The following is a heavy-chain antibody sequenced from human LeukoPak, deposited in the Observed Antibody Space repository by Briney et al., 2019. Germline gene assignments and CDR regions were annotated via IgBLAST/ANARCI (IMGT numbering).Heavy chain of an antibody. Sequence: SETLSLTCTVSGGSISGYYWSWIRQPPGKGLEWIGYIYYSGSTNYNPPLKSRVTISVDPSKNQFSLKLSSVTAADTAVYYCARHVLSGSSALDYWGQGTLVTVSS. D-gene: IGHD2-2*01. J-gene: IGHJ4*02. CDR3: ARHVLSGSSALDY. CDR2: IYYSGST. CDR1: GGSISGYY. V-gene: IGHV4-59*08.